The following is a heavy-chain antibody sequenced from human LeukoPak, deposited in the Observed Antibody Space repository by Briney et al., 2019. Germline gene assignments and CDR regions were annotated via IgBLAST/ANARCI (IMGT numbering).Heavy chain of an antibody. D-gene: IGHD2-21*01. V-gene: IGHV1-46*01. CDR3: WGGGWKKPFDY. CDR1: GYTFTSYY. Sequence: GASVKVSCKASGYTFTSYYMHWVRQAPGQGLEWMGIINPSGGSTSYAQKFQGRVTMTRDTSTSTVYMELSSLRSEDTAVYYCWGGGWKKPFDYWGQGTLVTVSS. CDR2: INPSGGST. J-gene: IGHJ4*02.